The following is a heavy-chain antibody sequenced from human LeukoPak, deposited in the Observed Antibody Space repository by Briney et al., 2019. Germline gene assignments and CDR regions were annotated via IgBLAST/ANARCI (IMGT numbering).Heavy chain of an antibody. J-gene: IGHJ5*02. CDR1: GYTFTGYY. CDR2: INPNSGGT. CDR3: ARPLLPYCTNGVCYEAGRLWFDP. V-gene: IGHV1-2*02. Sequence: ASVKVSCKASGYTFTGYYMHWVRQAPGQGLEWMGWINPNSGGTNYAQKFQGRVTMTRDTSISTAYMELSRLRSDDTAVYYCARPLLPYCTNGVCYEAGRLWFDPWGQGTLVTVSS. D-gene: IGHD2-8*01.